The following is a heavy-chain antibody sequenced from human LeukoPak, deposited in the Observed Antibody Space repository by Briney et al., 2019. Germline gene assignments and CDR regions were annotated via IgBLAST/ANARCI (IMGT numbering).Heavy chain of an antibody. D-gene: IGHD6-19*01. CDR1: GFTLSSYA. J-gene: IGHJ6*02. CDR2: ISGSGGST. CDR3: AKGGSIGWYYYYGMDV. Sequence: GGSLRLSCAASGFTLSSYAMSWVRQAPGKGLEWVSAISGSGGSTYYADSVKGRFTISRDNSKNTLYLQMNSLRAEDTAVYYCAKGGSIGWYYYYGMDVWGQGTTVTVSS. V-gene: IGHV3-23*01.